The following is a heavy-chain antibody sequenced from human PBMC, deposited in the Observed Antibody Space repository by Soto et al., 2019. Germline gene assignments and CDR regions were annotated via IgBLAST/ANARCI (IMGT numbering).Heavy chain of an antibody. J-gene: IGHJ5*02. CDR1: GGSISSGDYY. V-gene: IGHV4-30-4*01. Sequence: SETLSLTCTVSGGSISSGDYYWSWIRQPPGKGLEWIGYIYYSGSTYYNPSLKSRVTISVDTSKNQFSLKLSSVTAADTAVYYCARDVHIVVVPGWFDPWGQGTLVTVSS. CDR2: IYYSGST. CDR3: ARDVHIVVVPGWFDP. D-gene: IGHD2-2*01.